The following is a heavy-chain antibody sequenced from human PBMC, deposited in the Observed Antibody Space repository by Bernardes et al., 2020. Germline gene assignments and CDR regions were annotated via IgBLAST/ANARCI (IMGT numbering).Heavy chain of an antibody. V-gene: IGHV3-23*01. Sequence: GGSLRLSCAASGFTVTDCVMRWVRQAPGKGLAWVSSISGSGGQTHYTDSVKGRFTISRDIFKSTLYLEMNSLRAEDTAVYFCAKGPLGLDYMDVWGKGTTVTVSS. CDR2: ISGSGGQT. CDR1: GFTVTDCV. CDR3: AKGPLGLDYMDV. J-gene: IGHJ6*03.